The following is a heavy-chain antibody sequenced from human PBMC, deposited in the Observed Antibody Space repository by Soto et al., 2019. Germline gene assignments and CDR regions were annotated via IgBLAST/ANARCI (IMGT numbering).Heavy chain of an antibody. CDR2: NSGSGGST. J-gene: IGHJ5*02. Sequence: GGSLRLSCAASGFTFSNYAMSWVRQAPGKGLEWVSANSGSGGSTYYADSVKGRFTISRDNSKNTLYLQMNSLRAEDTAVYYCARYHSSSWLHNWFDPWGQGTLVTVSS. V-gene: IGHV3-23*01. D-gene: IGHD6-13*01. CDR1: GFTFSNYA. CDR3: ARYHSSSWLHNWFDP.